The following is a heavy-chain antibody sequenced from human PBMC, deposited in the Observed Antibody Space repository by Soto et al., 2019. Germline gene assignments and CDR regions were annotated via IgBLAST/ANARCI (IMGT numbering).Heavy chain of an antibody. Sequence: QVQLVESGGGVVQPGRSLRLSCAASGFTFSSYAMHWVRQAPGKGLEWVAVISYDGSNADSVKGRFTISRDNSKNTLYLQMNGLRAEDTAVYYCAREYCSDGSCYSISLDYWGQGTLVTVSP. CDR2: ISYDGS. J-gene: IGHJ4*02. CDR3: AREYCSDGSCYSISLDY. V-gene: IGHV3-30-3*01. CDR1: GFTFSSYA. D-gene: IGHD2-15*01.